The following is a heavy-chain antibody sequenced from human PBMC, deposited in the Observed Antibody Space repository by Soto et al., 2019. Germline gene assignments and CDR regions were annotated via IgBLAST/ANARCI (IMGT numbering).Heavy chain of an antibody. J-gene: IGHJ6*02. Sequence: QIQLMQSWAEVKKPGASAKVSCKASGYTFTSYGIHWVRQAPGQRLEWTGWINAGNGNTKYSEKFQGRVTITRDTSASTAYLELSSLRSEDTAVYYCARDPNDSSAYYHHYYYGMDVWGQGTTVTVSS. CDR3: ARDPNDSSAYYHHYYYGMDV. D-gene: IGHD3-22*01. V-gene: IGHV1-3*01. CDR1: GYTFTSYG. CDR2: INAGNGNT.